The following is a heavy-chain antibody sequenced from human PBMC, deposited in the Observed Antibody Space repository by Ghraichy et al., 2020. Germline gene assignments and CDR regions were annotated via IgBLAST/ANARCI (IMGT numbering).Heavy chain of an antibody. V-gene: IGHV4-59*08. CDR2: IYYSGST. D-gene: IGHD3-3*01. CDR1: GGSISSYY. J-gene: IGHJ4*02. Sequence: SETLSLTCTVSGGSISSYYWSWIRQPPGKGLEWIGYIYYSGSTNYNPSLKSRVTISVDTSKNQFSLKLSSVTAADTAVYYCARLAANYDFWSGTTMYYFDYWGQGTLVTVSS. CDR3: ARLAANYDFWSGTTMYYFDY.